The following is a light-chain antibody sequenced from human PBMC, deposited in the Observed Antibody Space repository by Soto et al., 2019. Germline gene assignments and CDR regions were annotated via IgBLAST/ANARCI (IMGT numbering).Light chain of an antibody. CDR3: QQYNNWRS. Sequence: EVAMTQSPATLSVSPGGRATLSCRASQSVSTNVAWYQQKRGQAPRLLIYAASTRATGIPARFSGSGSGTEFTLTISSLQSEDFAVYYCQQYNNWRSFGQGTRLEIK. CDR1: QSVSTN. CDR2: AAS. V-gene: IGKV3-15*01. J-gene: IGKJ5*01.